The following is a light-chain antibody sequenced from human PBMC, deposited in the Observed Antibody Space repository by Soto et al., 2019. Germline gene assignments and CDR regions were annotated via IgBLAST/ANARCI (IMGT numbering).Light chain of an antibody. CDR3: NSCTDTTRLI. CDR1: SSDVGGYDY. J-gene: IGLJ2*01. Sequence: QSALTQPASVSGSPGQPITISCTGTSSDVGGYDYVSWYQHHPGKAPKLIIYEVSNRPSGISNRFSGSKSGNTASLTISGLQAEDEADYYCNSCTDTTRLIFGGGTKLTVL. V-gene: IGLV2-14*01. CDR2: EVS.